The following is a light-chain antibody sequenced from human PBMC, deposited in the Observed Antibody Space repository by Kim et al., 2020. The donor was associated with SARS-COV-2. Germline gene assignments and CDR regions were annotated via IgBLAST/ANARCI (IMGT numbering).Light chain of an antibody. CDR2: AAS. Sequence: DIHMTQSPSSLSASVGDRVTITCRTSQSISSYLNWYQQKPGKAPKFLIYAASNLQSGVPSRFSGSGSGTDFTLTITSLQPEDFATYYCQQSHSTPRTFGQGTRVDIK. V-gene: IGKV1-39*01. J-gene: IGKJ1*01. CDR3: QQSHSTPRT. CDR1: QSISSY.